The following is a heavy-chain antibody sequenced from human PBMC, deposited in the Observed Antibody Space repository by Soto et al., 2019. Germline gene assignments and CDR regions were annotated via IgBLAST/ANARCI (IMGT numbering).Heavy chain of an antibody. CDR3: ARVRTPFKYYFDD. CDR2: IKQDGSEK. CDR1: GFTFSSYW. Sequence: EVQLVESGGGLVQPGGSLRLSCAASGFTFSSYWMSWVRQAPGKGLEWVANIKQDGSEKYYVDSVKGRFTISRDNAKNSLYLQMNSLRAEDTAVYYWARVRTPFKYYFDDWGQGTLVTVSS. J-gene: IGHJ4*02. V-gene: IGHV3-7*01.